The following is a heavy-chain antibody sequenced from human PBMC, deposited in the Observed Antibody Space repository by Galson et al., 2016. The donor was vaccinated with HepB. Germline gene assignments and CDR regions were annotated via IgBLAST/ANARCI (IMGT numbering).Heavy chain of an antibody. Sequence: CAISGDSVSGNSVAWNWIRQSPSRGLEWLGRTFYRSKWYNEYAVSVKSRITITPDTSKHQFSLQLNSVTPEDTAVYYCASFRDYYYGMDVWGQGTTVSVPS. V-gene: IGHV6-1*01. CDR1: GDSVSGNSVA. CDR3: ASFRDYYYGMDV. J-gene: IGHJ6*02. CDR2: TFYRSKWYN.